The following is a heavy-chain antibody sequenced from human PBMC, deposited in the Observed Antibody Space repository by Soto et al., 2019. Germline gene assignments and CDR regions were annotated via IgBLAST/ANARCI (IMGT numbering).Heavy chain of an antibody. CDR2: ISGSGDSS. Sequence: LRFSCTASGSTFSSFGMAWVRQAPGKGLEWVSAISGSGDSSYYADSVKDRFTISRDNPTNTLYLQMNNLRAEDTAVYYCAKVGIGMFSHKHHFDHWGQGTQVTVSS. D-gene: IGHD2-2*03. V-gene: IGHV3-23*01. CDR1: GSTFSSFG. CDR3: AKVGIGMFSHKHHFDH. J-gene: IGHJ4*02.